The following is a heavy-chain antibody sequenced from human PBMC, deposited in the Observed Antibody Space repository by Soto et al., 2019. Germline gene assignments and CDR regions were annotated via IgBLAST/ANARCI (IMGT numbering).Heavy chain of an antibody. CDR2: VSGYSGHS. V-gene: IGHV1-18*01. J-gene: IGHJ6*02. CDR1: NETLTTYG. Sequence: QVHLVQSGAEVKQPGASVKVSCKASNETLTTYGISWVRQAPGQGLEWMGWVSGYSGHSSSAQEFQDRVIMTTDTSTHTAYMELRSLTSDDSAVYFCARDSSSSGYYYGMDVWGQGTTVTVSS. CDR3: ARDSSSSGYYYGMDV. D-gene: IGHD6-6*01.